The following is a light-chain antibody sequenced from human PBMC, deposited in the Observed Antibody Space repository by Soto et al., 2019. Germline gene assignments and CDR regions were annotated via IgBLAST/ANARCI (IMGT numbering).Light chain of an antibody. CDR3: QQYGSSPEGT. CDR1: QSVSSSY. CDR2: GAS. J-gene: IGKJ1*01. V-gene: IGKV3-20*01. Sequence: EIVLTQSPGTLPLSPGERATLSCRASQSVSSSYLAWYLQKPGQAPRLLIYGASSRATGIPDRFSGSGSGTDFTLTITRLEPEDFAVYYCQQYGSSPEGTFGQGTKVEIK.